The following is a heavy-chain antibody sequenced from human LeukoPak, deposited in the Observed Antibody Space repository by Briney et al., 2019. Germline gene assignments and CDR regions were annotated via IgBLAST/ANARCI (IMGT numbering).Heavy chain of an antibody. J-gene: IGHJ4*02. V-gene: IGHV3-48*01. CDR3: ARDQWLDY. Sequence: GGSLRLSCAASGFTFSGYIMNWVRQAPGKGLEWVSFIGSTGNPIYYADSVKGRFTVSRDNAKNSLYLQMNSLRAEDTAVYYCARDQWLDYWDQATLVTVSS. CDR1: GFTFSGYI. D-gene: IGHD6-19*01. CDR2: IGSTGNPI.